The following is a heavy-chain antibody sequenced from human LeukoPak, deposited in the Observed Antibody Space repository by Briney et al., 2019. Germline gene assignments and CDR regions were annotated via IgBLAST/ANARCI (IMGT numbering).Heavy chain of an antibody. J-gene: IGHJ4*02. CDR3: ARDQNTMVRGVSLFSY. Sequence: GASVKVSCKASGYTFTGYYMHWVRQAPGQGLEWMGWINPNSGGTNYAQKFQGRVTMTRDTSTSTAYMELSRLRSDDTAVYYCARDQNTMVRGVSLFSYWGQGTLVTVPS. CDR1: GYTFTGYY. V-gene: IGHV1-2*02. CDR2: INPNSGGT. D-gene: IGHD3-10*01.